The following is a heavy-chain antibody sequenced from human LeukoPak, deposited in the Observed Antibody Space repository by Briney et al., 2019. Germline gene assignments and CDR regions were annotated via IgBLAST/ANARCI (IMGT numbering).Heavy chain of an antibody. V-gene: IGHV4-4*07. CDR2: IYSSGST. CDR1: GGSISNFY. J-gene: IGHJ4*02. CDR3: ARETTGAGTARPFDY. D-gene: IGHD6-13*01. Sequence: PSETLSLTCTVSGGSISNFYWSWIRQPAGKTLEWIGRIYSSGSTSYNPSLKSRVTMSLDTSKNQFSLKLSSVTAADTAVYFCARETTGAGTARPFDYWGQGTLVTVSS.